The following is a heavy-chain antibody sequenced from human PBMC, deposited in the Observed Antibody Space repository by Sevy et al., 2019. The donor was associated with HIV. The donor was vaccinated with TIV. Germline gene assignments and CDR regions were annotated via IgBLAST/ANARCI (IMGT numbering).Heavy chain of an antibody. CDR3: ARGSTYYYDSSGYFDLDY. J-gene: IGHJ4*02. V-gene: IGHV4-34*01. Sequence: SETLSLTCAVYGGSFSGYYWSWIRQPPGKGLEWIGEINHSGSTNYNPSLKSRVTISIDTSKNQFSLKLGSVTAADTAVYYCARGSTYYYDSSGYFDLDYWGQGTLVTVSS. CDR2: INHSGST. CDR1: GGSFSGYY. D-gene: IGHD3-22*01.